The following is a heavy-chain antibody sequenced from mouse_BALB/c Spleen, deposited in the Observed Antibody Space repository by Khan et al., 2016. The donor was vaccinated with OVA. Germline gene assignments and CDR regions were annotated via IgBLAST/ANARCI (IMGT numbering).Heavy chain of an antibody. D-gene: IGHD1-1*01. V-gene: IGHV5-12-2*01. CDR2: ISHGGSSA. CDR3: VRPSTTEYDYGMDY. J-gene: IGHJ4*01. CDR1: GFTFSSYT. Sequence: EVELVESGGDLVKPGGSLKLSCAASGFTFSSYTMSWVRQTPDKRLEWVAFISHGGSSAYYPDTVKGRFTSSRDNAKNTLYLQMSSLKSEDTAMYYCVRPSTTEYDYGMDYWGQGTSVTVSS.